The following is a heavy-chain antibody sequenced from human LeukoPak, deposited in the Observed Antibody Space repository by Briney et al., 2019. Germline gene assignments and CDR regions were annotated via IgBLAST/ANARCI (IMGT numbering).Heavy chain of an antibody. D-gene: IGHD2-2*01. CDR2: INHSGST. CDR3: ARRNGCSSTSCSIRGGYYFDY. CDR1: GGSISSSNW. V-gene: IGHV4-4*02. Sequence: PSGTLSLTCAVSGGSISSSNWWSWVRQPPGKGLEWIGEINHSGSTNYNPSLKSRVTISVDTSKNQFSLKLSSVTAADTAVYYCARRNGCSSTSCSIRGGYYFDYWGQGTLVTVSS. J-gene: IGHJ4*02.